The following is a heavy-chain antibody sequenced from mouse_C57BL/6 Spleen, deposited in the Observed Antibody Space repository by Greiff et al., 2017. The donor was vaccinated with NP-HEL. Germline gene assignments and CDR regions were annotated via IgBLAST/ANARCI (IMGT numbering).Heavy chain of an antibody. J-gene: IGHJ2*01. D-gene: IGHD1-1*01. Sequence: EVQVVESGGGLVKPGGSLKLSCAASGFTFSSYAMSWVRQTPEKRLEWVATISDGGSYTYYPDNVKGRFTISRDNAKNNLYLQMSHLKSEDTAMYYCARDQRLLLRYHYFDYWGQGTTLTVSS. CDR3: ARDQRLLLRYHYFDY. CDR2: ISDGGSYT. V-gene: IGHV5-4*01. CDR1: GFTFSSYA.